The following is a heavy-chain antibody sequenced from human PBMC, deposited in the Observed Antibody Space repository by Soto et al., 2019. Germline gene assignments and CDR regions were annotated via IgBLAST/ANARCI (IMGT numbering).Heavy chain of an antibody. V-gene: IGHV3-11*06. D-gene: IGHD1-26*01. J-gene: IGHJ4*02. CDR1: GFTFSDYY. Sequence: GGSLRLSCAASGFTFSDYYMSWIRQAPGKGLEWVSYISSSSSYTNYADSVKGRFTISRDNAKNSLYLQMNSLRAEDTAVYYCARDSETYPSPRGEYHGPDYWGQGTLVTVSS. CDR3: ARDSETYPSPRGEYHGPDY. CDR2: ISSSSSYT.